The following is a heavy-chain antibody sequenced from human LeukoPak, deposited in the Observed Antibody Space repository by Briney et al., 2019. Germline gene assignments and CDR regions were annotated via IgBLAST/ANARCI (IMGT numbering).Heavy chain of an antibody. Sequence: GASVKVSCKASGGTFSSYAISWVRQAPGQGLEWMGWINPNSGGTNYAQKFQGRVTMTRDTSISTAYMELSRLRSDDTAVYYCARDSGVAAPLYDYWGQGTLVTVSS. CDR1: GGTFSSYA. V-gene: IGHV1-2*02. CDR3: ARDSGVAAPLYDY. D-gene: IGHD6-19*01. CDR2: INPNSGGT. J-gene: IGHJ4*02.